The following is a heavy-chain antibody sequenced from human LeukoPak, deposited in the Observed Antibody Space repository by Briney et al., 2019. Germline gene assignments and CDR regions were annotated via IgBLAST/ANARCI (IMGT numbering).Heavy chain of an antibody. CDR2: INSDGRST. V-gene: IGHV3-74*01. J-gene: IGHJ6*03. Sequence: QPGGSLRLSCAASGFTFSSYWMHWVRQAPGKGLVWVSRINSDGRSTIYADSVKGRFTISRDNAENTLYLQMNSPRAEDTAVYYCARGGYYSYYMDVWGKGTTVTVSS. CDR3: ARGGYYSYYMDV. CDR1: GFTFSSYW.